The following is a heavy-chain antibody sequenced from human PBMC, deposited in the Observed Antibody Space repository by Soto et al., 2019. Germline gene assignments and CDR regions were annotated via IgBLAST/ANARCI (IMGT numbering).Heavy chain of an antibody. D-gene: IGHD3-10*01. CDR2: IIPIFGTA. V-gene: IGHV1-69*06. CDR1: GGTFSSYA. Sequence: SVKVSCKASGGTFSSYAISWVRQAPGQGLEWMGGIIPIFGTANYAQKFQGRVTITADKSKNQFSLKLSSVTAADTAVYYCARGIDGYYYGSGSSMNWFDPWGQGTLVTVSS. CDR3: ARGIDGYYYGSGSSMNWFDP. J-gene: IGHJ5*02.